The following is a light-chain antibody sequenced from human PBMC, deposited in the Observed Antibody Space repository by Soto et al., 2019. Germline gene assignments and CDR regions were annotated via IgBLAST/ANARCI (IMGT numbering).Light chain of an antibody. CDR2: DAS. J-gene: IGKJ4*01. CDR3: QHYKTWPLS. Sequence: EIVMTQPPATLSVSPGETVTLSCRASPSVTSNLAWYQQALGQAPRLLIYDASNRAAGIPARFSGSGSGTDFTLTISSLEPEDFAVYYCQHYKTWPLSFGGGTKVDIK. V-gene: IGKV3D-15*01. CDR1: PSVTSN.